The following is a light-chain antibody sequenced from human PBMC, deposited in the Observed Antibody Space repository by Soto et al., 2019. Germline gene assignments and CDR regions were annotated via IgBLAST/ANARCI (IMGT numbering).Light chain of an antibody. J-gene: IGKJ1*01. Sequence: DIQMTQSPSTLSASVGDRVTITCRASQSISSWLAWYQQKPGKAPKLLIYDASSLEGGVPSRFSGSGSGTEFTRTISSLQPDDFATYYCQEYYNYSTFGQGTKVEI. CDR2: DAS. CDR1: QSISSW. V-gene: IGKV1-5*01. CDR3: QEYYNYST.